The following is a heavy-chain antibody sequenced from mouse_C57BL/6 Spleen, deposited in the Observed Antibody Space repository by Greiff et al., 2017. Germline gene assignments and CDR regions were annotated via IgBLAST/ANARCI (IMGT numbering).Heavy chain of an antibody. J-gene: IGHJ2*01. D-gene: IGHD1-1*01. CDR2: INPGSGGT. Sequence: QVHVKQSGAELVRPGTSVKVYCKASGYAFTNYLIEWVKQRPGQGLEWIGVINPGSGGTNYNEKFKGKATLTAAKASSTAYMQLSSRTSEDSAVYFCARSYYGSPYYFDYWGQGTTLTVSS. V-gene: IGHV1-54*01. CDR1: GYAFTNYL. CDR3: ARSYYGSPYYFDY.